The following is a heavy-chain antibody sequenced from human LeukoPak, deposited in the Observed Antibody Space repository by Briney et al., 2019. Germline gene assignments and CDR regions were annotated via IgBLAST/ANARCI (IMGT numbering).Heavy chain of an antibody. J-gene: IGHJ6*03. Sequence: GGSLRLSCAASGFTFSSYGMHWVRQAPGKGLEWVAFIRYDGSNKYYADSVKGRFTISRDNSKNTLYLQMNSLRAEDTAVYYCGKDPRYCSSTSCYTYYYYYYYMDVWGKGTTVTVSS. CDR2: IRYDGSNK. V-gene: IGHV3-30*02. CDR1: GFTFSSYG. D-gene: IGHD2-2*02. CDR3: GKDPRYCSSTSCYTYYYYYYYMDV.